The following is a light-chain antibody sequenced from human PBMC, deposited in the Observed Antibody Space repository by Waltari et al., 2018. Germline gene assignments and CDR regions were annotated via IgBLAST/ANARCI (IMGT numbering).Light chain of an antibody. J-gene: IGLJ3*02. CDR3: GTWDSSLGIGV. CDR2: EDN. CDR1: TPNIGHNY. Sequence: QSVLTQAPSVSAAPGQKVTISCSGRTPNIGHNYLSWYQQFPGTTPKLLIYEDNRRPSGIPDRFSGSKSGASATLGITGLQTGDEANYYCGTWDSSLGIGVLGGGTRVTVL. V-gene: IGLV1-51*01.